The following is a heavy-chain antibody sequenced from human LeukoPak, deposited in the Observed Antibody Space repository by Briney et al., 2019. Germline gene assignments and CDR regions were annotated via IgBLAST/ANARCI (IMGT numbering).Heavy chain of an antibody. CDR3: ARSLLYCTDGVCNPRNWFDP. CDR1: GYIFTNYW. D-gene: IGHD2-8*01. V-gene: IGHV5-51*01. Sequence: GESLKISCKASGYIFTNYWIAWVRQMPGKGLEWMGIIYPGDSDTRYSPSFQGQVTISAGKSITTAYLQWSSLKASDTAMYYCARSLLYCTDGVCNPRNWFDPWGQGTLVTVSS. CDR2: IYPGDSDT. J-gene: IGHJ5*02.